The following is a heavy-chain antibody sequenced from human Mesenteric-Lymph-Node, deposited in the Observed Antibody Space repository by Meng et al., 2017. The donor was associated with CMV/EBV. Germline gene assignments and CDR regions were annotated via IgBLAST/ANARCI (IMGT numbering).Heavy chain of an antibody. Sequence: WKASGYRFTTDGINWVRQAPGQGLEWMGWINAYNGNTNYGQKFQGRVTMTTDTSTNTAYMELRSLRSDDTAVYYCARDESGNYFLLHYWGQGTLVTVSS. CDR1: GYRFTTDG. CDR3: ARDESGNYFLLHY. V-gene: IGHV1-18*01. D-gene: IGHD3-22*01. CDR2: INAYNGNT. J-gene: IGHJ4*02.